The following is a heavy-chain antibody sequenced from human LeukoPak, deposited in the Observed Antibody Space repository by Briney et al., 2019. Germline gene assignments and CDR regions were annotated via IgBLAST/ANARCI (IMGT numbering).Heavy chain of an antibody. V-gene: IGHV3-30*14. D-gene: IGHD1-14*01. CDR2: ISYDGSNK. CDR1: GFTFSNYA. CDR3: AGGEPYVY. Sequence: GGSLRLSCAASGFTFSNYAMHWVRQAPGKGLEWVAVISYDGSNKYYADSVKGRFTISRDNSKNTLSLQMNNLRAEDTAVYYCAGGEPYVYWGQGTLVTVSS. J-gene: IGHJ4*02.